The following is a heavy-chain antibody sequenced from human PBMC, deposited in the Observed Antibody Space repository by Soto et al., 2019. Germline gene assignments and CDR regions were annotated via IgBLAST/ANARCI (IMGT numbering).Heavy chain of an antibody. D-gene: IGHD2-8*01. Sequence: PSETLSLTGAVSGGSLSSSSRWSWVRQPPGKTLEWLGEIFYSGSTKYNPSLNSRVTISADQSKNDFSLRLSSVTAADTAVYYCVHHGGVPYYHDFWGKGMLVT. CDR2: IFYSGST. CDR3: VHHGGVPYYHDF. CDR1: GGSLSSSSR. J-gene: IGHJ4*02. V-gene: IGHV4-4*02.